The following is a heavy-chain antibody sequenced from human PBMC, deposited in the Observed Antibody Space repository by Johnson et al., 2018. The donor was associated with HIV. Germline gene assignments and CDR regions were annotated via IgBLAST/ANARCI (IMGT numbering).Heavy chain of an antibody. D-gene: IGHD2-15*01. Sequence: VQLVESGGGLIQPGGSLRLSCAGSGFSVSSNYMSWVRQAPGKGLEWVSVIYRGGNTYYADSVKGRFTISRDNSKNTLYLQMNSLRAEDTAVYYCAREQVVLWGTIVAFDIWGQGTMVTVSS. V-gene: IGHV3-53*01. CDR1: GFSVSSNY. J-gene: IGHJ3*02. CDR3: AREQVVLWGTIVAFDI. CDR2: IYRGGNT.